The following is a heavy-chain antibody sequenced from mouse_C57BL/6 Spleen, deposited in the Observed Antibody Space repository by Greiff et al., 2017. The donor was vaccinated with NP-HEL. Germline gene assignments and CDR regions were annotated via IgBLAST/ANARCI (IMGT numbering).Heavy chain of an antibody. CDR3: TRWALYYAMDY. V-gene: IGHV1-15*01. D-gene: IGHD3-1*01. J-gene: IGHJ4*01. CDR2: IDPETGGT. Sequence: QLQQSGAELVRPGASVTLSCKASGYTFTDYEMHWVKQTPVHGLEWIGAIDPETGGTAYNQKFKGKAILTADKSSSTAYMELRSLTSEDSAVYYCTRWALYYAMDYWGQGTSVTVSS. CDR1: GYTFTDYE.